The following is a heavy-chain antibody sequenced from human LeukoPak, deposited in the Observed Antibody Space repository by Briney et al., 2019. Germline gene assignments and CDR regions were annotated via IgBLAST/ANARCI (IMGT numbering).Heavy chain of an antibody. D-gene: IGHD3-22*01. CDR2: ISSSSSYI. J-gene: IGHJ4*02. CDR3: ARMAGTGDYYDSSYPSDY. V-gene: IGHV3-21*01. CDR1: GFTFSSYS. Sequence: GGSLRLSCAASGFTFSSYSMNWVRQAPGKGLEWVSSISSSSSYIYYADSVKGRFTISRDNAKNSLYLQMNSLRAEDTAVYYCARMAGTGDYYDSSYPSDYWGQGTLVTVSS.